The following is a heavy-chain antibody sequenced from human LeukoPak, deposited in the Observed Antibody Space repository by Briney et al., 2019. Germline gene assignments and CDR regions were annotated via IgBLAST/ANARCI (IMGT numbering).Heavy chain of an antibody. CDR3: ARDSCSGGSCYWHY. CDR1: GCSISSCY. V-gene: IGHV4-59*01. CDR2: IYYSGST. D-gene: IGHD2-15*01. J-gene: IGHJ4*02. Sequence: SETLSLTCTVSGCSISSCYWSWIRQPPGKGLEWIGYIYYSGSTNYNPSLKSRVTISVDTSKNQFSLKLSSVTAADTAVYYCARDSCSGGSCYWHYWGQGTLVTVSS.